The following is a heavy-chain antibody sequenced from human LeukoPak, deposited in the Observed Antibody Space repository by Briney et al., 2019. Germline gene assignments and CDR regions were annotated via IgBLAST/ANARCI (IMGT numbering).Heavy chain of an antibody. CDR1: GFTFSRYG. V-gene: IGHV3-30*18. CDR3: AKVIAPDGNDGAFDI. J-gene: IGHJ3*02. D-gene: IGHD6-13*01. Sequence: GGSLRLSCAASGFTFSRYGMHWVRQAPGKGLEWVAVISYDGSRKYYADSVKGRFTISRDNSKNTLYPQMNSLRAEDTAVYYCAKVIAPDGNDGAFDIWGQGTMVTASS. CDR2: ISYDGSRK.